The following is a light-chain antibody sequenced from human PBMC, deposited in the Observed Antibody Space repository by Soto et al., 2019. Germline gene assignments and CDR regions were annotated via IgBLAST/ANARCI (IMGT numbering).Light chain of an antibody. CDR1: SNDVGGYNY. CDR3: SSYTGSSPPPYV. J-gene: IGLJ1*01. CDR2: EVS. Sequence: QSALTQPASVSGSPGQSITISCTGTSNDVGGYNYVSWYQQHPGKAPKLMIYEVSNRPSGVSNRFSGSKSGNTSSLTISGLQAEDEADYYCSSYTGSSPPPYVLVTGTKLTVL. V-gene: IGLV2-14*01.